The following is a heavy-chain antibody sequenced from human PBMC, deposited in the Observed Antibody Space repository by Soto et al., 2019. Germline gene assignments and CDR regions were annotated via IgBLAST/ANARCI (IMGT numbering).Heavy chain of an antibody. Sequence: GGSLRLSCAASGFTFSSYWMHWLSLDPGKGLVWVSRINSDRSSTSYADSVKGRFTISIDNSKNTLYLQMNSLRAEDTAVYYCARTNDFWSGYPPLDPWGRGPLHTV. J-gene: IGHJ5*02. V-gene: IGHV3-74*01. CDR3: ARTNDFWSGYPPLDP. CDR2: INSDRSST. D-gene: IGHD3-3*01. CDR1: GFTFSSYW.